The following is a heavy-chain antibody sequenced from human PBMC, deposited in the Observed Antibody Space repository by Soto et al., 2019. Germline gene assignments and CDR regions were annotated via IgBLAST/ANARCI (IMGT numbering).Heavy chain of an antibody. Sequence: ASVKVSCKASGGTFSSYTISWVRQAPGQGLEWMGRIIPILGIANYAQKFQGRVTITADKSTSTAYMELSSLRSEDTAVYYCARDPQETAMLNWFDPWGQGTLVTVSS. D-gene: IGHD5-18*01. V-gene: IGHV1-69*04. J-gene: IGHJ5*02. CDR2: IIPILGIA. CDR1: GGTFSSYT. CDR3: ARDPQETAMLNWFDP.